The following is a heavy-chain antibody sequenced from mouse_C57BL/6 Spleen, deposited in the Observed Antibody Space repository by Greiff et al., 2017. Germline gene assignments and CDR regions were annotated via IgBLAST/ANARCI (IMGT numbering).Heavy chain of an antibody. J-gene: IGHJ4*01. Sequence: QVQLQQSGAELAKPGASVKLSCKASGYTFTSYWMHWVKQRPGQGLEWIGYINPSSGYTKYNQKFKDKATLTADKSSNTAYMQLSSLTYEDSAVYYGARPDGSGYGGAMDYWGQGTSVTVSS. CDR3: ARPDGSGYGGAMDY. CDR2: INPSSGYT. D-gene: IGHD3-2*02. V-gene: IGHV1-7*01. CDR1: GYTFTSYW.